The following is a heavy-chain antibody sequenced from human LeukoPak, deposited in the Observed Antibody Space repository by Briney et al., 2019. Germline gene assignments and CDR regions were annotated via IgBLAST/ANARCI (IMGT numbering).Heavy chain of an antibody. D-gene: IGHD2-15*01. Sequence: SETLSLTCAVYGGSFSNYYWTWIRQTPGRGHEWIGESSHTGDITNYNPSLKSRVTISVDTSKNQFSLKLSSVTAPDTAVYYCARAGNPVVVAAATPPGFDYWGQGTLVTVSS. J-gene: IGHJ4*02. CDR1: GGSFSNYY. V-gene: IGHV4-34*01. CDR3: ARAGNPVVVAAATPPGFDY. CDR2: SSHTGDIT.